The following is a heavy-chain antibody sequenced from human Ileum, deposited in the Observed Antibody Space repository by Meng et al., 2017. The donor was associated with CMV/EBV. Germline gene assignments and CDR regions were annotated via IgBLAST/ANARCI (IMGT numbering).Heavy chain of an antibody. Sequence: QVQRQESGPGLVKPSGTLSLICTVSGDSMNDYFWTWIRQPAGKGLEWIGRIYSNGATNYNPSLQSRVTMSIDTSKNQFSLKVTSVTAADTAVYYCARWGSGMSPTADWFDPWGQGTLVTVSS. D-gene: IGHD2-15*01. CDR1: GDSMNDYF. CDR2: IYSNGAT. J-gene: IGHJ5*02. CDR3: ARWGSGMSPTADWFDP. V-gene: IGHV4-4*07.